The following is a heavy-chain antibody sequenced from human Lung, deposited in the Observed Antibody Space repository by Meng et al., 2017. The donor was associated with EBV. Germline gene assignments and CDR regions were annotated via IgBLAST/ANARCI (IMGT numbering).Heavy chain of an antibody. J-gene: IGHJ4*02. CDR2: INTSGST. CDR1: ADSISSYY. CDR3: ARDPGLGYSGYDGILGY. V-gene: IGHV4-4*07. D-gene: IGHD5-12*01. Sequence: HVQLHVSAPGVVKPSEPLYLTCTVSADSISSYYWSCDRQPAGKGRAWIERINTSGSTTYNPSLKSRVTMSVDTSKNQFSLKLSSGTAADTAVYYCARDPGLGYSGYDGILGYWGQGTLVTVSS.